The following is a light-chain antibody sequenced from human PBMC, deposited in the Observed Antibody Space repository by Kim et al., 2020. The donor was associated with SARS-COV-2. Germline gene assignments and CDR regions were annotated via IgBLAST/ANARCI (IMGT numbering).Light chain of an antibody. CDR1: QDISSF. CDR3: QQYDTLIT. Sequence: SASVGDRVTITCRASQDISSFLNWYQQKPGKAPKLLIYAASSLETGVPSRFSGSGFGTDFTFVISSLQPEDTATYYCQQYDTLITFGQGTRLEIK. V-gene: IGKV1-33*01. CDR2: AAS. J-gene: IGKJ5*01.